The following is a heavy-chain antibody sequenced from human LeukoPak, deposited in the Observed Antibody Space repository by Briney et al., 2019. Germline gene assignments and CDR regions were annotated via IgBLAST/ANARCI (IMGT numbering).Heavy chain of an antibody. CDR1: GFTFSSHG. Sequence: GGSLRLSCVASGFTFSSHGMNWVRQAPGKGLEWVSSISGSGGNVYYAGSVRGRFTISRDNSKNTVYLQMNSLRAEDTATYYCARDIRNYYDSGAYGWFDPWGQGTLVPVSS. V-gene: IGHV3-23*01. J-gene: IGHJ5*02. D-gene: IGHD3-10*01. CDR2: ISGSGGNV. CDR3: ARDIRNYYDSGAYGWFDP.